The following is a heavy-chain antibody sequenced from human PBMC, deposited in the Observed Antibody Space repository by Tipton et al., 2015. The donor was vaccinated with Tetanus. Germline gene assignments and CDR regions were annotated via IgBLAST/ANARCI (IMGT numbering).Heavy chain of an antibody. D-gene: IGHD1-14*01. CDR3: ARDPGFSSNYFYYGMDF. CDR1: GFSFSQYD. J-gene: IGHJ6*02. Sequence: SLRLSCAASGFSFSQYDMNWVRQAPGKGPEWVSSISTHSGYIKYADSVRGRFTISRDNAKDSVFLQMDSPRAEDSAVYYCARDPGFSSNYFYYGMDFWGPGTTVIVSS. CDR2: ISTHSGYI. V-gene: IGHV3-21*01.